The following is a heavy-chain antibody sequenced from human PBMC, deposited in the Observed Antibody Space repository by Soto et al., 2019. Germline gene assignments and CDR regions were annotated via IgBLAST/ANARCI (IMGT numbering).Heavy chain of an antibody. Sequence: QVQLQQWGAGLLKPSETLSLTCAVSGASLSGYYRSWIRQPPGKGLEWIGETNDSGSTSYNPSLKSRDAISVDTSKNQFSLNVSSMTAADTSVYYCAKHIGFCSGDGYCRGFDCWGQGTLVTVSS. CDR2: TNDSGST. V-gene: IGHV4-34*01. J-gene: IGHJ4*02. D-gene: IGHD2-15*01. CDR1: GASLSGYY. CDR3: AKHIGFCSGDGYCRGFDC.